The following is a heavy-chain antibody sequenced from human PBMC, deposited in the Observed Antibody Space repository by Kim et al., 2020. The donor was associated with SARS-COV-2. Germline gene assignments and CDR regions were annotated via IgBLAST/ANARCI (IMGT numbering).Heavy chain of an antibody. CDR2: ISGRGTDT. J-gene: IGHJ2*01. CDR3: ARGGIVEVTAHRYFDL. Sequence: GGSLRLSCAASGFTFSTYTMNWVRQAPGKGLEWVSFISGRGTDTSYADSLKGRSTISRDNAKNSLYLQMNSLRAEDTAVYFCARGGIVEVTAHRYFDLWGRGTLVTVSS. D-gene: IGHD2-21*02. CDR1: GFTFSTYT. V-gene: IGHV3-21*01.